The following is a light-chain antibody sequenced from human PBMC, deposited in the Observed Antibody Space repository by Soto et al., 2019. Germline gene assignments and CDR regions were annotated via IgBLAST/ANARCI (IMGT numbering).Light chain of an antibody. Sequence: EIVMTQSPATLSLSPGERATLSCRASQSVSSYLAWYQQKPGQAPRLLIYDASNRATGIPARFSGSGSGTDFTLNISSLEPEDFAVYYCQQRGNWPPWTFGQGTKVDI. CDR3: QQRGNWPPWT. CDR2: DAS. CDR1: QSVSSY. J-gene: IGKJ1*01. V-gene: IGKV3-11*01.